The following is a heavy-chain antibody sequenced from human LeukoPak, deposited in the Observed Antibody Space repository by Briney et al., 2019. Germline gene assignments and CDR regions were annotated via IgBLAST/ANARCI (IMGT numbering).Heavy chain of an antibody. CDR3: ARGYDFWSGYYKYYFDY. J-gene: IGHJ4*02. V-gene: IGHV4-59*12. Sequence: PSETLSLTCTVSGGSISSYYWSWIRQPPGKGLEWIGYIYYSGSTNYNPSLKSRVTISVDTSKNQFSLKLSSVTAADTAVYYCARGYDFWSGYYKYYFDYWGQGTLVTVSS. CDR2: IYYSGST. CDR1: GGSISSYY. D-gene: IGHD3/OR15-3a*01.